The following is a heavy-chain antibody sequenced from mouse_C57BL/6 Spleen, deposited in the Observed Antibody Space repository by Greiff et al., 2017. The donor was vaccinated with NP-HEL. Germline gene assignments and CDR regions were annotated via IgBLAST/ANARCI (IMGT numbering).Heavy chain of an antibody. V-gene: IGHV1-50*01. CDR1: GYTFTSYW. D-gene: IGHD2-4*01. Sequence: QVQLQQPGAELVKPGASVKLSCKASGYTFTSYWMQWVKQRPGQGLEWIGEIDPSDSYTNYNQKFQGKATLTVDTSSSTAYMQLSSLTSEDSAVYYCARRDDYEEFAYWGQGTLVTVSA. J-gene: IGHJ3*01. CDR3: ARRDDYEEFAY. CDR2: IDPSDSYT.